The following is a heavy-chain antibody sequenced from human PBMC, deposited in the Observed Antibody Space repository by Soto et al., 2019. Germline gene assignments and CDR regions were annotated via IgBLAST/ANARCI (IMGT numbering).Heavy chain of an antibody. V-gene: IGHV4-39*01. D-gene: IGHD1-26*01. Sequence: SETLSLTCSVSAASFTNTSYYWGWIRQPPGKGPEWIGSMFFTGSTYYNPSLKSRVTMSADTSKSQFSLKLTSVTAADTAVYFCARLKSSYVGSYYGGGFFDHWGRGTLVTVSS. CDR2: MFFTGST. J-gene: IGHJ4*02. CDR1: AASFTNTSYY. CDR3: ARLKSSYVGSYYGGGFFDH.